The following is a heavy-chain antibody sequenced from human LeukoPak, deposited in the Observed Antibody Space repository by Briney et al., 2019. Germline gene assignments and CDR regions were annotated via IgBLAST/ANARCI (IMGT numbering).Heavy chain of an antibody. CDR1: GGSISTYY. V-gene: IGHV4-59*08. CDR3: ARHPEWEREAGST. J-gene: IGHJ5*02. D-gene: IGHD3-10*01. CDR2: IYYTGSN. Sequence: SETLSLTCTGSGGSISTYYWSWIRQPPGKGLEGIGYIYYTGSNNYNPSLKSRVTISVDTPKNQFSLKLSSVTAAHAAVYYCARHPEWEREAGSTWGQGTLVTVSS.